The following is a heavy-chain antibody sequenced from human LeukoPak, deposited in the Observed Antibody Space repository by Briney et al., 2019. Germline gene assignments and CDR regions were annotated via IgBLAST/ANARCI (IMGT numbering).Heavy chain of an antibody. Sequence: GGSLRLSCAASGFTFSSYWMHWVRHAPGKGLVWLSRINGDGTSTNYADSVKGRFTISRDNAENTLYLQMNSLRAEDSAVYYCARVSDYCGGGSCLRYSGHGTLVTVSS. D-gene: IGHD2-15*01. V-gene: IGHV3-74*01. CDR3: ARVSDYCGGGSCLRY. CDR1: GFTFSSYW. CDR2: INGDGTST. J-gene: IGHJ4*01.